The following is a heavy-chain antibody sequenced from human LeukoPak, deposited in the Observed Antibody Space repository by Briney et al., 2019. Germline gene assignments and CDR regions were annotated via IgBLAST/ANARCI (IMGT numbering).Heavy chain of an antibody. J-gene: IGHJ3*02. CDR3: AVNSTKHTFDI. Sequence: SETLSLTCTVSGGSISNHYWSWIRQPAGKGLEWIGRIYSSGSTTYNPSLKSRISMSVDTSKNQFSLNLRSVTAADTAVYYCAVNSTKHTFDIWGQGTMVTVSS. D-gene: IGHD1-1*01. CDR2: IYSSGST. CDR1: GGSISNHY. V-gene: IGHV4-4*07.